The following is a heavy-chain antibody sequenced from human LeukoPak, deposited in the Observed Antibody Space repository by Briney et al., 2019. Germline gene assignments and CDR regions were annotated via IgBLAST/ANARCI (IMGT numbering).Heavy chain of an antibody. CDR1: GFTFSSYA. Sequence: HPGGSLRLPCAASGFTFSSYAMSWVRQAPGKGLEWASSISNSDGNTYYADSVKGRFTISRDNSKNTLYLQMNSLTAEDTAIYYCAKATGTLGNWGQGTLVTVSS. V-gene: IGHV3-23*01. CDR2: ISNSDGNT. D-gene: IGHD1-1*01. J-gene: IGHJ4*02. CDR3: AKATGTLGN.